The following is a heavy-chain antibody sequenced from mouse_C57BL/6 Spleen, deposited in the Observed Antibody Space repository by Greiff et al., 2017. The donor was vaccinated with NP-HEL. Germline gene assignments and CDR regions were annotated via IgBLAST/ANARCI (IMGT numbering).Heavy chain of an antibody. D-gene: IGHD1-1*01. CDR1: GYTFTSYW. CDR2: IDPSDSYT. J-gene: IGHJ2*01. CDR3: ARRYYGI. Sequence: VQLQQPGAELVKPGASVKLSCKASGYTFTSYWMQWVKQRPGQGLEWIGEIDPSDSYTNYNQKFKGKATLTVDTSSSTAYMQLSSLTSEDSAVYYCARRYYGIWGQGTTLTVSS. V-gene: IGHV1-50*01.